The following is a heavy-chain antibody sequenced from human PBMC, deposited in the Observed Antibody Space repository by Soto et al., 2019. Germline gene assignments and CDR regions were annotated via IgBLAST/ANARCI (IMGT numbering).Heavy chain of an antibody. CDR3: ARDRGDYYDSSGYYAPYYFDY. D-gene: IGHD3-22*01. CDR2: IRPYNGDT. Sequence: ASVNVSCKASGYMFISYGINWVRQAPGQGLEWMGWIRPYNGDTKYAQSLQGRVTMTTDTSTSTAYMELSSLRSEDTAVYYCARDRGDYYDSSGYYAPYYFDYWGQGTLVTVSS. J-gene: IGHJ4*02. V-gene: IGHV1-18*01. CDR1: GYMFISYG.